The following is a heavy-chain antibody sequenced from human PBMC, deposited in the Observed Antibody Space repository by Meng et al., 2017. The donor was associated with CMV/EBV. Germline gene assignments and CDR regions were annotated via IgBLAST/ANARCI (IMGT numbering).Heavy chain of an antibody. CDR3: AKGTHCSGGSCYRENYYYYGMDV. D-gene: IGHD2-15*01. V-gene: IGHV3-33*06. J-gene: IGHJ6*02. Sequence: GESLKISCAASGFTFSSYGMHWVRQAPGKGLEWVAVIWYDGSNKYYADSVKGRFTISRDNSKNTLYLQMNSLRAEDTAVYYCAKGTHCSGGSCYRENYYYYGMDVWGQGTTVTVSS. CDR2: IWYDGSNK. CDR1: GFTFSSYG.